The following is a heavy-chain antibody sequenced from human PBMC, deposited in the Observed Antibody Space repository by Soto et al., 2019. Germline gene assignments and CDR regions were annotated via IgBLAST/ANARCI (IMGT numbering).Heavy chain of an antibody. CDR2: ISYDGSNK. V-gene: IGHV3-30-3*01. CDR1: GFTFSSYA. J-gene: IGHJ2*01. CDR3: ARDGECPKYWYFDR. D-gene: IGHD3-3*01. Sequence: QVQLVESGGGVVQPGRSLRLSCAASGFTFSSYAMHWVRQAPCKGLEWVAVISYDGSNKYYADSVKGRFTISRDNSKNTLYLQMNSLRAEDTAVYYCARDGECPKYWYFDRWGRGTLVTVSS.